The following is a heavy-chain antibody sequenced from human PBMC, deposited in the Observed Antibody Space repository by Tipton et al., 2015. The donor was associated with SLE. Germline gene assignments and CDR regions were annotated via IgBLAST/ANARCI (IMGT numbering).Heavy chain of an antibody. V-gene: IGHV4-34*01. Sequence: LRLSCAVYGGSFSGYYWTWIRQAPGKGLEWIGEINHSGSTNYNPSPKSRVTISVDTSKNQFSLKVTSVTAAETAVYYCARGRFLEWFGYFYYMDVWGKGTTVTVS. CDR1: GGSFSGYY. CDR2: INHSGST. CDR3: ARGRFLEWFGYFYYMDV. D-gene: IGHD3-3*01. J-gene: IGHJ6*03.